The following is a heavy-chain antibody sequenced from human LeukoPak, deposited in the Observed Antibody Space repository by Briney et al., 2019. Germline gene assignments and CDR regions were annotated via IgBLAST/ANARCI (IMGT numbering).Heavy chain of an antibody. CDR3: ARECSSTSCFPYYYGMDV. V-gene: IGHV1-18*01. J-gene: IGHJ6*02. D-gene: IGHD2-2*01. Sequence: ASVKVSCKASGYTFTSYGISWVRQAPGQGLEWIGWISAYNGNTNYAQKLQGRVTMTTDTSTSTAYMELRSLRSDDTAVYYCARECSSTSCFPYYYGMDVWGQGTTVTVSS. CDR1: GYTFTSYG. CDR2: ISAYNGNT.